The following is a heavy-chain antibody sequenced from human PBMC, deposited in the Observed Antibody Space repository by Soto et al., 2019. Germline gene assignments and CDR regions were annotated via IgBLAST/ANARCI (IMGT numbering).Heavy chain of an antibody. D-gene: IGHD3-10*01. Sequence: ASVKVSCKASGNTFTSYDINWVRQATGHGLEWMGWINPNSGNIGYAQKFQGRVIMTRGTAIRTAYMEVSRLRSDDTAVYYCAKGRASGSYYLLDYWGQGTLVTVSS. J-gene: IGHJ4*02. V-gene: IGHV1-8*01. CDR3: AKGRASGSYYLLDY. CDR1: GNTFTSYD. CDR2: INPNSGNI.